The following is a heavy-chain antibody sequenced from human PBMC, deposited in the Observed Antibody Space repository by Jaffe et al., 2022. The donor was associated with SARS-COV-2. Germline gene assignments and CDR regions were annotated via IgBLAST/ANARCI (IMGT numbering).Heavy chain of an antibody. CDR1: GFTFSNYD. J-gene: IGHJ4*02. CDR2: IGLGGDT. CDR3: ARGGIQRKGIDNIDY. Sequence: EVQLVESGGGLVQPGGSLRLSCAASGFTFSNYDMHWVRQGTGRGLEWVSAIGLGGDTYFSDSVKGRFTISREDDKSSLYLHMNSLRAGDTAVYYCARGGIQRKGIDNIDYWGQGTLVTVSS. V-gene: IGHV3-13*01. D-gene: IGHD5-18*01.